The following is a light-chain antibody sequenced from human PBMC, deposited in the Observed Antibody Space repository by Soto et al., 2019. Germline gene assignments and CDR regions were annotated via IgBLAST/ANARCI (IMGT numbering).Light chain of an antibody. J-gene: IGLJ2*01. CDR1: SSNIGSNS. CDR3: AAWDDSLNGVV. Sequence: QSVLTQPPSASGTPGQRVTISCSGSSSNIGSNSVNWYQQLPGTAPKLLMYSSNQRPSGVPDRFSGSKSGTSASLAISVLQSEDEADYYCAAWDDSLNGVVFGGGTKVTVL. CDR2: SSN. V-gene: IGLV1-44*01.